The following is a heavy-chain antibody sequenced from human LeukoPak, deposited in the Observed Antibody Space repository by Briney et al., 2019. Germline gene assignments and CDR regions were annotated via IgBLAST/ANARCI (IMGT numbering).Heavy chain of an antibody. V-gene: IGHV3-30*04. CDR1: GFTFSNYA. J-gene: IGHJ6*03. Sequence: QPGGSLRLSCAASGFTFSNYAMHWVRQAPGKGLEWVAIISYDGSNKYYADSVKGRFTVSRDNSDNTLYSQMISLRTEDTAVYYCAYDSSSPFFYYYYYYMDVWGKGTTVTVSS. CDR3: AYDSSSPFFYYYYYYMDV. CDR2: ISYDGSNK. D-gene: IGHD6-13*01.